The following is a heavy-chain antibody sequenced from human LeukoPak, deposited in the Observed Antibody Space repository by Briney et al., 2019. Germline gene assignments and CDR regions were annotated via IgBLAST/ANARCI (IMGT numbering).Heavy chain of an antibody. CDR3: ARDGKIQGGVDY. Sequence: GGSLRLSCAASGFTFSSYWMHWVRHAPGKGLVWVSRINTDGSSTSYADSVKGRFTISRDNAKNTLYLQMNSLRAADTAVYYCARDGKIQGGVDYWGQGTLVTVSS. CDR1: GFTFSSYW. J-gene: IGHJ4*02. V-gene: IGHV3-74*01. CDR2: INTDGSST. D-gene: IGHD1-1*01.